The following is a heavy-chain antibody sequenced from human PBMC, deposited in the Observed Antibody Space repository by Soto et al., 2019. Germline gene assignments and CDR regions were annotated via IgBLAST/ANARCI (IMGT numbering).Heavy chain of an antibody. D-gene: IGHD3-10*01. CDR3: ARAVAPYFGTWFDP. J-gene: IGHJ5*02. Sequence: SETLSLTCAVSGGSITSGNSYSWSWIRQPPGKGLEWIGSISHTGSTSYNPSLKSRLTMSVDKSKNQFSLRLSSVTAADMAVYYCARAVAPYFGTWFDPWGQGIMVTVYS. V-gene: IGHV4-30-2*01. CDR2: ISHTGST. CDR1: GGSITSGNSYS.